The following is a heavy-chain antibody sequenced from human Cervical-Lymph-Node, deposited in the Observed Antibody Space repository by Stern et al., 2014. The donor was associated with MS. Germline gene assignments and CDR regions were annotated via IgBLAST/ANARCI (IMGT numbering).Heavy chain of an antibody. Sequence: EVQLVESGGGLVQPGGSLRLSCAASGFTFSDYWMTWVRQAPGKGLEWVATIKQDGYEKYFVNSVKGRFTISRDNTRNSMFLQMNSLRAEDTAVYYCARSLSGTYLNWFDPWGQGTLVTVSS. CDR2: IKQDGYEK. CDR1: GFTFSDYW. CDR3: ARSLSGTYLNWFDP. V-gene: IGHV3-7*01. J-gene: IGHJ5*02. D-gene: IGHD1-26*01.